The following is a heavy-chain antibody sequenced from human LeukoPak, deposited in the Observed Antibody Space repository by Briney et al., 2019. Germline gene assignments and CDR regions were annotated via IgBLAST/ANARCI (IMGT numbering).Heavy chain of an antibody. D-gene: IGHD4-17*01. CDR1: GGTISSYA. CDR3: ASRIYGDYVESYGMDV. Sequence: SVKVSCKASGGTISSYAISWVRQAPGQGLEWMGRIIPILGIANYAQKFQGRVTITADKSTSTAYMELSSLRSEDTAVYYCASRIYGDYVESYGMDVWGQGTTVTVSS. CDR2: IIPILGIA. J-gene: IGHJ6*02. V-gene: IGHV1-69*04.